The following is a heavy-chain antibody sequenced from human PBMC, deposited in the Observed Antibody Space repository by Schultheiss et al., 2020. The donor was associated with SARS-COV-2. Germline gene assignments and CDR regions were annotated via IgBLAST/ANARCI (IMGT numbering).Heavy chain of an antibody. CDR2: VYYSGST. V-gene: IGHV4-59*12. CDR1: GGSISSYY. J-gene: IGHJ4*02. D-gene: IGHD3-3*01. CDR3: ARDQDDFWSGRGNAFDY. Sequence: SETLSLTCTVSGGSISSYYWSWIRQPPEKGLEWIGDVYYSGSTNYNPSLKSRVTISVDTSKNQFSLQLNSVTPEDTAVYYCARDQDDFWSGRGNAFDYWGQGTLVTVSS.